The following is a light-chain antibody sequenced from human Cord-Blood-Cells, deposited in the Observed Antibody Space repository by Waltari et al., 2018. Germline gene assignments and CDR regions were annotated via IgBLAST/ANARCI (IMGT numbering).Light chain of an antibody. Sequence: DIQMTQSPSSLSASVGDRVPITFQASQDISNDLNWYEQKPGKAPKLLNYDASNLETGVPLRFSGSGSGTDFTFTISSLQPEDIATYYCQQYDNLPPYTFGQGTKLEIK. CDR3: QQYDNLPPYT. V-gene: IGKV1-33*01. J-gene: IGKJ2*01. CDR2: DAS. CDR1: QDISND.